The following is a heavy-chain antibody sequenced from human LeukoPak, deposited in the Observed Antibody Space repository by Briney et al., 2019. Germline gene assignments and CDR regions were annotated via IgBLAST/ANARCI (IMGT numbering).Heavy chain of an antibody. D-gene: IGHD5-18*01. J-gene: IGHJ5*02. CDR2: IYYSGST. V-gene: IGHV4-59*01. CDR3: AREGVRGYSYGFGP. CDR1: GGSISSYY. Sequence: SETLSLTCTVSGGSISSYYWSWIRQPPGKGLEWIGYIYYSGSTNYNPSLKSRVTISVDTSKNQFSLKLSSVTAADTAVYYCAREGVRGYSYGFGPWGQGTLVTVSS.